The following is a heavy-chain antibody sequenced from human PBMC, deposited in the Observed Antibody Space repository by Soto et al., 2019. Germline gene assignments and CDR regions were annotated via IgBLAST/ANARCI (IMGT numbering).Heavy chain of an antibody. CDR3: ARGEAGVAGRLDY. CDR2: IYYSGSA. V-gene: IGHV4-31*03. D-gene: IGHD6-19*01. J-gene: IGHJ4*02. Sequence: QVQLQQSGPGLVKPSQTLSLTCTVSDASISTATFYWIRQLPGEALEWIGYIYYSGSAYYNSSLRSRATLSLDTSKSEFSLTLTPLTAADTAVYYCARGEAGVAGRLDYWGQGTLVTVSS. CDR1: DASISTATFY.